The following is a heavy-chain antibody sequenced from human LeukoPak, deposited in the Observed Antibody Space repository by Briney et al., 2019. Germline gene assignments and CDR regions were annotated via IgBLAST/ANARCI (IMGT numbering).Heavy chain of an antibody. CDR1: GGSISSYY. V-gene: IGHV4-59*12. J-gene: IGHJ5*02. D-gene: IGHD6-13*01. CDR2: IYYSGST. Sequence: PSETLSLTCTVSGGSISSYYWSWIRQPPGKGLEWIGYIYYSGSTNYNPSLKSRVTISVDTSKNQFSLKLSSVTAADTAVYYCARGRIAAAGTWGQGTLVTVSS. CDR3: ARGRIAAAGT.